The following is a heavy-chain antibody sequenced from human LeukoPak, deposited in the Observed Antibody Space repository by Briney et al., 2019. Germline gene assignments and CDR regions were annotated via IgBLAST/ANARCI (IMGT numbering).Heavy chain of an antibody. Sequence: GGSLRLSCAASGFTFRSYSMNWVRQAPGKGLEWVSSISSGSNYIYYADSVTGRFTVSRDNAKNSLYLQMNSVRAEDTAVYYCARRVASAGDTFDIWGQGTMVTVSS. CDR3: ARRVASAGDTFDI. V-gene: IGHV3-21*01. D-gene: IGHD6-25*01. CDR1: GFTFRSYS. CDR2: ISSGSNYI. J-gene: IGHJ3*02.